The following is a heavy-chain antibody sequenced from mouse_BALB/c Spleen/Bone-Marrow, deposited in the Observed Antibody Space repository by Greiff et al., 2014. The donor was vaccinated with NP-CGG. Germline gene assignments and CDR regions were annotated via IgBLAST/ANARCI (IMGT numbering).Heavy chain of an antibody. CDR3: ARGYDYDYAMDY. CDR2: ISYDGSN. J-gene: IGHJ4*01. Sequence: DVKLQESGPGLVKTSQSLSLTCSVTGYSITSGYYWNWIRQFPGNKLEWMGYISYDGSNNYNPSLKNRISITRDTSKNQFFLKLKSVTTEDTATDYCARGYDYDYAMDYWGQGTSVTVSS. D-gene: IGHD2-4*01. CDR1: GYSITSGYY. V-gene: IGHV3-6*02.